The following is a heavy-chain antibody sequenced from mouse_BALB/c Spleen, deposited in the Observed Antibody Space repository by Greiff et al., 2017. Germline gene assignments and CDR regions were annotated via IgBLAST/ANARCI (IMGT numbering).Heavy chain of an antibody. CDR3: AKGGYDYFDY. V-gene: IGHV3-2*02. D-gene: IGHD2-2*01. Sequence: DVQLQESGPGLVKPSQSLSLTCTVTGYSITSDYAWNWIRQFPGNKLEWMGYISYSGSTSYNPSLKSRISITRDTSKNQFFLQLNSVTTEDTATYYCAKGGYDYFDYWGQGTTLTVSS. CDR2: ISYSGST. CDR1: GYSITSDYA. J-gene: IGHJ2*01.